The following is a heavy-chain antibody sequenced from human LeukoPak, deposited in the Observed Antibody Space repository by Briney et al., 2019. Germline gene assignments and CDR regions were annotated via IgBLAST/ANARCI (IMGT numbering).Heavy chain of an antibody. CDR1: GGSFSGYY. J-gene: IGHJ4*02. D-gene: IGHD3-22*01. V-gene: IGHV4-34*01. Sequence: SETLSLTCAVYGGSFSGYYWSWIRQPPGKGLEWIGEINHSGSTNYNPSLKSRVTISVDTSKNQFSLKLSSVTAADTAVYYCARDPLPYYYDSSGYTAAGWGQGTLVTVSS. CDR3: ARDPLPYYYDSSGYTAAG. CDR2: INHSGST.